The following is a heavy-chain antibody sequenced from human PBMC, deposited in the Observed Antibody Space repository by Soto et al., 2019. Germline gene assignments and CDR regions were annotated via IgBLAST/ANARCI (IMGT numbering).Heavy chain of an antibody. V-gene: IGHV1-3*01. D-gene: IGHD6-19*01. Sequence: ASVTVSCTASGSKVSGYSFINYAMPWVRQAPGQKLEWMGWMNAGNGNTKYSEKFQGRLTISRDTSANTAYMELSSLKSEDTAVYYCTREGALAENWFDPWGQGTLVTVS. CDR3: TREGALAENWFDP. CDR1: GSKVSGYSFINYA. J-gene: IGHJ5*02. CDR2: MNAGNGNT.